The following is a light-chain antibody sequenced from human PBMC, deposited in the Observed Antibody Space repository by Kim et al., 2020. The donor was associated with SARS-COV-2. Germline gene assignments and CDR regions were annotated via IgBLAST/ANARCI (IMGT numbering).Light chain of an antibody. Sequence: LSPGDRATLSCRANQRISSNYLAWYQHKPGQSPRLLIHDASNRATGIPDRFSGSGSGTDFTLTISRLEPEDFAVYYCHQYIRSTYSFGQGTKLEIK. J-gene: IGKJ2*03. CDR2: DAS. CDR3: HQYIRSTYS. V-gene: IGKV3-20*01. CDR1: QRISSNY.